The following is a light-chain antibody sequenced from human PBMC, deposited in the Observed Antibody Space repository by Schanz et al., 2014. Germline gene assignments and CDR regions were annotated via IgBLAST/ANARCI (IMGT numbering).Light chain of an antibody. CDR2: DAS. J-gene: IGKJ1*01. CDR3: QQYNVYWT. V-gene: IGKV1-5*01. CDR1: QSISRW. Sequence: DIQMTQSPSTLSASVGDRVTITCRASQSISRWLAWYQQKPGKAPRFLIFDASILESGVPSRFSGSGSGTEFTLTINNLQPDDFATYYCQQYNVYWTFGQGTKVEIK.